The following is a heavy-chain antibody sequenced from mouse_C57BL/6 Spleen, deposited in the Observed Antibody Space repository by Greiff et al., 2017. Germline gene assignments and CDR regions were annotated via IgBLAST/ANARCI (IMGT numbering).Heavy chain of an antibody. V-gene: IGHV14-1*01. D-gene: IGHD1-1*01. CDR2: IDPEDGDT. CDR3: TTHPHYYGSSYGYFDV. Sequence: DVKLQESGAELVRPGASVKLSCTASGFNIKDYYMHWVKQRPEQGLEWIGRIDPEDGDTEYAPKFQGKATMTADTSSNTAYLQLSSLTSEDTAVYYCTTHPHYYGSSYGYFDVWGTGTTVTVSS. J-gene: IGHJ1*03. CDR1: GFNIKDYY.